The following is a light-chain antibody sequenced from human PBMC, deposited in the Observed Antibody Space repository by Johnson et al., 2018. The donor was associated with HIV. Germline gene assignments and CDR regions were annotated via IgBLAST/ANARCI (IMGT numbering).Light chain of an antibody. CDR1: SSNIGNNY. Sequence: QSVLTQPPSVSAAPGQKVTISCSGSSSNIGNNYVSWYQQLPGTAPKLLIYENNKRPSGIPDRFSGSKSGTSATLCITGLPPGDEADYYCGTWDSSLSKVFGTGTKVTVL. CDR2: ENN. V-gene: IGLV1-51*02. CDR3: GTWDSSLSKV. J-gene: IGLJ1*01.